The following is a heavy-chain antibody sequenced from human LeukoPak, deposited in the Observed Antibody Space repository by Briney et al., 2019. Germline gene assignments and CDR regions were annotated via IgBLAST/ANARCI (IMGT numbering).Heavy chain of an antibody. CDR2: ISGSGGST. J-gene: IGHJ3*02. CDR3: ARDTYYYDSSGYYDAFDI. Sequence: GGSLRLSCAASGFTFSSYAMSWVRQAPGKGLEWVSAISGSGGSTYYADSVKGRFTISRDNSKNTLYLQMNSLRAEDTAVYYCARDTYYYDSSGYYDAFDIWGQGTMVTVSS. CDR1: GFTFSSYA. D-gene: IGHD3-22*01. V-gene: IGHV3-23*01.